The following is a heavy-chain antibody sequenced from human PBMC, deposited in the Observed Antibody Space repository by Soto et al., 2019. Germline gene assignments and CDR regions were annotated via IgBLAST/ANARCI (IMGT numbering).Heavy chain of an antibody. Sequence: ASVKVSCKASGYSFTGYYIHWLRQAPGQGPEWMGWINPNTGDAKYAQKFQGWVTLTRDTSISTAYMEMKRLKSDDTAMYYCVRRDNSGWNYFDSWGQGILVTVSS. V-gene: IGHV1-2*04. CDR2: INPNTGDA. D-gene: IGHD5-12*01. CDR1: GYSFTGYY. J-gene: IGHJ4*01. CDR3: VRRDNSGWNYFDS.